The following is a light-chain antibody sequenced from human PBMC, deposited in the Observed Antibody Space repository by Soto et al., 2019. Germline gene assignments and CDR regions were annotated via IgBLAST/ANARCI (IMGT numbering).Light chain of an antibody. CDR1: GVDVGGYNY. Sequence: QSVLTQPASVSGSPGQSITISCTGTGVDVGGYNYVSWYQQHPGKAPSLLIYDVNNRPSGVSNRFSGSKSGNTASLSISGLQAEDEAEYFCSSYRTISTLVVFGGGTKLTVL. J-gene: IGLJ2*01. CDR2: DVN. CDR3: SSYRTISTLVV. V-gene: IGLV2-14*03.